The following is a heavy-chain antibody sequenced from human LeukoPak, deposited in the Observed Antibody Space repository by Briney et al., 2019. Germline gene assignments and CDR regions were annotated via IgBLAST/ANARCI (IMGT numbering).Heavy chain of an antibody. V-gene: IGHV4-30-2*01. CDR2: SYHSGST. J-gene: IGHJ4*02. CDR1: GGSISSGGYS. CDR3: ARGGDYGDYDD. D-gene: IGHD4-17*01. Sequence: SETLSLTCAVSGGSISSGGYSWSWIRQPPGKGLEWIGYSYHSGSTYYNPSLKSRVTISVDRSKNQFSLKLSSVTAADTAVYYCARGGDYGDYDDWGQGTLVTVSS.